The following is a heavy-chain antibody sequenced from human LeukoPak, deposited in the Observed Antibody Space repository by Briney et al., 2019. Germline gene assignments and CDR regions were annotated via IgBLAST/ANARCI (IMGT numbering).Heavy chain of an antibody. Sequence: PSETLSLTCAVYGGSFSGYYWSWIRQPPGKGLEWIGEINHSGSTNYNPSLKSRVTISVDTSKNQSSLKLSSVTAADTAVYYCAREVPIMVRGGFDYWGQGTLVTVSS. CDR1: GGSFSGYY. D-gene: IGHD3-10*01. V-gene: IGHV4-34*01. J-gene: IGHJ4*02. CDR3: AREVPIMVRGGFDY. CDR2: INHSGST.